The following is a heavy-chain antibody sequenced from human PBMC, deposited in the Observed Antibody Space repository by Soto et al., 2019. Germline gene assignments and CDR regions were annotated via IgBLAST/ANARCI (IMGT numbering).Heavy chain of an antibody. V-gene: IGHV3-72*01. CDR3: TRGAPPFDD. J-gene: IGHJ4*02. CDR1: GLTLSDHY. CDR2: SRNKVIGYTT. Sequence: EVQLVQSGGGLVQPGGSLRLSCAASGLTLSDHYMDWVRQTPGRGLEWIGRSRNKVIGYTTGYASSVKGRFTISRDHSKNSLYLQMNSLRTDDTAVYYCTRGAPPFDDWGQGTLVTVSS.